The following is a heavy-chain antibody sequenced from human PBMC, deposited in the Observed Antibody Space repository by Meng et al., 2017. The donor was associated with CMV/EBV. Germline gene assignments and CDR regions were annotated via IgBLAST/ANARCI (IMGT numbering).Heavy chain of an antibody. V-gene: IGHV1-2*02. CDR1: GYTFTGYY. Sequence: ASVKVSCKASGYTFTGYYMHWVRQAPGQGLEWMGWINPNSGGTNYAQKFQGRVTMTRDTSISTAYMELNSLRAEDTAVYYCAKDHPYYYGSGSYSGGYYFDYWGQGTLVTVSS. J-gene: IGHJ4*02. D-gene: IGHD3-10*01. CDR3: AKDHPYYYGSGSYSGGYYFDY. CDR2: INPNSGGT.